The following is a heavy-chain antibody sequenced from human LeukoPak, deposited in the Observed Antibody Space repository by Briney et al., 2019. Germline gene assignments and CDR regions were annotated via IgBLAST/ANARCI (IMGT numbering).Heavy chain of an antibody. CDR3: ARGPAGTTADY. CDR1: GFTFSSYS. D-gene: IGHD6-13*01. CDR2: ISSSSSYI. J-gene: IGHJ4*02. Sequence: GGSLRLSCAASGFTFSSYSMNWVRQAPGKGLEWVSSISSSSSYIYYADSVKGRFTISRDSAKNSLYLQMNSLRAEDTAVYYCARGPAGTTADYWGQGTLVTVSS. V-gene: IGHV3-21*01.